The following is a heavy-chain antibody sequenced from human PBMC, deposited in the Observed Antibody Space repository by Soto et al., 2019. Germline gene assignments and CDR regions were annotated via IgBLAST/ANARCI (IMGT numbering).Heavy chain of an antibody. Sequence: GASVKVSCKASGYTFTSYDINWVRQATGQGLEWMGWMNPNSGNTDHAQKFQGRVTMTRNTSISTAYMELSSLRSEDTAVYYCARGSTIAARRGFDPWGQGTPVTVSS. D-gene: IGHD6-6*01. CDR1: GYTFTSYD. CDR2: MNPNSGNT. V-gene: IGHV1-8*01. CDR3: ARGSTIAARRGFDP. J-gene: IGHJ5*02.